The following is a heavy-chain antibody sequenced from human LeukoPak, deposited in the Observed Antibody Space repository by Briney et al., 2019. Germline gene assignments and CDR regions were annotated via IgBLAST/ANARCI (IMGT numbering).Heavy chain of an antibody. CDR2: VYYSGST. J-gene: IGHJ3*02. CDR3: ARPSHYYDTGGAFDI. Sequence: SETLSLTCTVSGGSISSSSYYWGWIRQPPGKGLEWIGSVYYSGSTYYNPSLQSRVTISVDSSKNQFPLKLTSVTAADTAVYYCARPSHYYDTGGAFDIWGQGTMVTVSS. V-gene: IGHV4-39*01. CDR1: GGSISSSSYY. D-gene: IGHD3-22*01.